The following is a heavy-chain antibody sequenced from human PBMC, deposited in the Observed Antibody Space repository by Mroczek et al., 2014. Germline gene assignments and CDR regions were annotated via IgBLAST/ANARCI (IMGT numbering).Heavy chain of an antibody. CDR2: ISGSGGST. Sequence: VQLGGVWGGLVQPGGSLRLSCAASGFTFSSYAMSWVRQAPGKGLEWVSAISGSGGSTYYADSVKGRFTISRDNSKNTLYLQMNSLRAEDTAVYYCATSGPTVVTPSHYWGQGTLVTVSS. J-gene: IGHJ4*02. V-gene: IGHV3-23*04. CDR3: ATSGPTVVTPSHY. D-gene: IGHD4-23*01. CDR1: GFTFSSYA.